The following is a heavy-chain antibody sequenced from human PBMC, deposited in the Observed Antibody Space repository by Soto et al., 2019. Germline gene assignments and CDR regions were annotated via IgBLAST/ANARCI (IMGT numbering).Heavy chain of an antibody. CDR2: ISASGGNA. CDR1: GFNFRSYA. J-gene: IGHJ4*02. V-gene: IGHV3-23*01. CDR3: ARDANAEPFDY. Sequence: GGSLRLSCAASGFNFRSYAMSWVRQAPGKGLEWVAGISASGGNAYHADSVKGRFTVSRDNVKNTLDLQLNSLRVEDTAVYYCARDANAEPFDYWGQGTLVTVSS.